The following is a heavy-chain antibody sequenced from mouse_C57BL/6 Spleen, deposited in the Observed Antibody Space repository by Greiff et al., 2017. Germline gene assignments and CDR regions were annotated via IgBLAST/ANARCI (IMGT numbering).Heavy chain of an antibody. CDR2: IDPSDSYT. CDR1: GYTFTSYW. J-gene: IGHJ1*03. Sequence: VQLQQSGAELVMPGASVKLSCKASGYTFTSYWMHWVKQRPGQGLEWIGEIDPSDSYTNYNQKFKGKSTLTVDKSSSTAYMQLSSLTSEDSAVYYCARRGYDYDGDWYFDVWGTGTTVTVSS. CDR3: ARRGYDYDGDWYFDV. D-gene: IGHD2-4*01. V-gene: IGHV1-69*01.